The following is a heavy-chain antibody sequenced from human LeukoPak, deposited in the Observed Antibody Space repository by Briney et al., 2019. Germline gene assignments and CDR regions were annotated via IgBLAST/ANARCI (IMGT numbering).Heavy chain of an antibody. J-gene: IGHJ4*02. CDR1: GFPFSSHS. D-gene: IGHD1-26*01. V-gene: IGHV3-21*01. CDR3: ASKGLVGAMAAFYY. CDR2: ISSSSSYI. Sequence: PGGSLRLSCAASGFPFSSHSMNWVRQAPGEGLVWVSSISSSSSYIYYADSVKGRYTISRENAKNSLYLQMNSLRAENTAVYYCASKGLVGAMAAFYYWSQGTLVTAPS.